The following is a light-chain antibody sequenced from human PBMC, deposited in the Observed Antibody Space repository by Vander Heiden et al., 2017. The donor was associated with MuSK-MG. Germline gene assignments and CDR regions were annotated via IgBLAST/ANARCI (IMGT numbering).Light chain of an antibody. CDR3: QHDGSPNT. CDR2: GAS. J-gene: IGKJ4*01. CDR1: QSVSSSY. V-gene: IGKV3-20*01. Sequence: EIVLTQSPDTLSLSPGESGTLSCRASQSVSSSYLAWYQQKPGQAPSLLIYGASKRANGVPDRFSGSGSGTDFTLTSSRWEHEDFAVYHGQHDGSPNTFGGGTKVDIK.